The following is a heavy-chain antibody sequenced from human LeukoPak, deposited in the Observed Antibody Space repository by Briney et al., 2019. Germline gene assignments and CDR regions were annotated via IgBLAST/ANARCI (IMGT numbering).Heavy chain of an antibody. CDR3: ARVDYYDSSGYFDY. J-gene: IGHJ4*02. CDR2: ISGSGGST. D-gene: IGHD3-22*01. V-gene: IGHV3-23*01. Sequence: GGSLRVSCAASGFTFSSYAMSWVRQAPGNGLEWVSAISGSGGSTYYADSVKGRFTISRDNSKNTLYLQMNSLRAEDTAVYYCARVDYYDSSGYFDYWGQGTLVTVSS. CDR1: GFTFSSYA.